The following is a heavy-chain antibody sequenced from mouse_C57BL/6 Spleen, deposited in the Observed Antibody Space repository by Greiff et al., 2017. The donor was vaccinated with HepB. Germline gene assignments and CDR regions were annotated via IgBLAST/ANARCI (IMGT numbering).Heavy chain of an antibody. D-gene: IGHD1-1*01. CDR2: IYPGDGDT. Sequence: VQLQQSGAELVKPGASVKISCKASGYAFSSYWMNWVKQRPGKGLEWIGQIYPGDGDTNYNGKFKGKATLTADKSSSTAYMQLSSLTSEDSAVYFCARERDIYYSFDYWGQGTTLTVSS. CDR3: ARERDIYYSFDY. CDR1: GYAFSSYW. J-gene: IGHJ2*01. V-gene: IGHV1-80*01.